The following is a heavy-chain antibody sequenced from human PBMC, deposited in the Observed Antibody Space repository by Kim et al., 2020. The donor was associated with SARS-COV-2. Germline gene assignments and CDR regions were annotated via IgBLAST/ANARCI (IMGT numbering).Heavy chain of an antibody. Sequence: ASVKVSCKASGYTFTSYGISWVRQAPGQGLEWMGWISAYNGNTNYAQKLQGRVTMTTDTSTSTAYMELRSLRSDDTAVYYCARSYYDSSGYYYAWYYYYGMDVWGQGTTVTVSS. D-gene: IGHD3-22*01. CDR2: ISAYNGNT. CDR3: ARSYYDSSGYYYAWYYYYGMDV. CDR1: GYTFTSYG. J-gene: IGHJ6*02. V-gene: IGHV1-18*01.